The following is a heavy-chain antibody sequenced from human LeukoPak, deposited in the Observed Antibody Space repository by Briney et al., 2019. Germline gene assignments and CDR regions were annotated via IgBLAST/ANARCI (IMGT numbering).Heavy chain of an antibody. CDR3: ARVVGLTGYSSSWYSGYYYYMDV. V-gene: IGHV1-69*06. Sequence: ASVKVSCKASGGTFSSYAISWVRQAPGQGLEWMGGIIHIFGTTNYAQKFQDRVTITADKSTSTAYMELSSLRSEDTAVYYCARVVGLTGYSSSWYSGYYYYMDVWGKGTTVTVSS. CDR2: IIHIFGTT. CDR1: GGTFSSYA. D-gene: IGHD6-13*01. J-gene: IGHJ6*03.